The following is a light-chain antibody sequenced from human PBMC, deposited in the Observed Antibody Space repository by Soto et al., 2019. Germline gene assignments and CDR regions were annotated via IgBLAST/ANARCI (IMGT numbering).Light chain of an antibody. V-gene: IGLV2-8*01. Sequence: QSALTQPPSASGSPGQSVTISCTRTSSDVGGYHSVSWYQQHPGRAPKLMIFEVNKRPSGVPDRFSGSKSGNTASLTVSGLQAEDEADYYCSSYAGSTNLVFGGGTKLTVL. CDR3: SSYAGSTNLV. CDR2: EVN. J-gene: IGLJ2*01. CDR1: SSDVGGYHS.